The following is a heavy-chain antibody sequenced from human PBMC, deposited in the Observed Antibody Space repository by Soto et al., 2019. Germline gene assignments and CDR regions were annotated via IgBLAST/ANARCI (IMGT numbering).Heavy chain of an antibody. CDR1: GFTFSSYA. Sequence: QVQLVESGGGVVQPGRSLRLSCAASGFTFSSYAMHWVRQAPGKGLEWVAVISYDGSNKYYADSVKGRFTISRDNSKNTLYLQMNSLRAEDTAVYCCASWGSIAGDYWGQGTLVTVSS. V-gene: IGHV3-30-3*01. D-gene: IGHD3-16*01. J-gene: IGHJ4*02. CDR2: ISYDGSNK. CDR3: ASWGSIAGDY.